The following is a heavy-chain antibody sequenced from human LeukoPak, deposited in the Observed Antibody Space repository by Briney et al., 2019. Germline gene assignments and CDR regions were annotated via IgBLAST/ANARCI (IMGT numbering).Heavy chain of an antibody. CDR2: IYSSGNT. V-gene: IGHV4-39*01. D-gene: IGHD2-8*01. CDR3: ARLILYPIGNYFDY. CDR1: GASISSSNYY. Sequence: SETLSLTCAVSGASISSSNYYWGWVRQSPGKGLEWIGNIYSSGNTYYNASLKSRVTMYIDTSKNQFSLKLSSVTAADTAVYYCARLILYPIGNYFDYWGQGTLVTVSS. J-gene: IGHJ4*02.